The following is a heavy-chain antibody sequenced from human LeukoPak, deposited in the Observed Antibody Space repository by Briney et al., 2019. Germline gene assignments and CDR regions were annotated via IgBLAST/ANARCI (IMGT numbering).Heavy chain of an antibody. V-gene: IGHV4-34*01. D-gene: IGHD3-22*01. Sequence: SETLSLTCAVYGGSFSGYYWSWIRQPPGKGLEWVGEINHSGSTNYNPSLKSRVTISVDTSKNQFSLKLSSVTAADTAVYYCARVAYYYDSSGYYSWFDPWGQGTLVTVSS. CDR3: ARVAYYYDSSGYYSWFDP. CDR1: GGSFSGYY. CDR2: INHSGST. J-gene: IGHJ5*02.